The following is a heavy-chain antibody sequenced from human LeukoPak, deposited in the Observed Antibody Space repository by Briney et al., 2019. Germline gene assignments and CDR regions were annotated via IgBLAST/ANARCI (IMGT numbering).Heavy chain of an antibody. D-gene: IGHD3-22*01. Sequence: PGGSLRLSCAASGFTFSSYTMTWVRQAPGKGLEWVSSISGSGGSTYDADSVKGRFIISRDNSKNTLYLQMNSLRAEDTAVYYCAKGTDFTMIVLTPLDYWGQGTLVTVSS. CDR3: AKGTDFTMIVLTPLDY. V-gene: IGHV3-23*01. CDR2: ISGSGGST. J-gene: IGHJ4*02. CDR1: GFTFSSYT.